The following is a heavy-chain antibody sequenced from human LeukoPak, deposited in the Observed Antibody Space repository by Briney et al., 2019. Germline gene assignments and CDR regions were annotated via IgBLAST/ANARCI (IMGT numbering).Heavy chain of an antibody. CDR2: ISAYNGNT. D-gene: IGHD6-13*01. V-gene: IGHV1-18*01. J-gene: IGHJ2*01. CDR1: GYTFTSYG. CDR3: ARVPWGVIAAYWYFDL. Sequence: ASVKVSCKASGYTFTSYGISWVRQAPGQGLEWMGWISAYNGNTNYAQKLQGRVTMTTDTSTSTAYMELRSLRSDDTAVYYCARVPWGVIAAYWYFDLWGRGTLVTVSS.